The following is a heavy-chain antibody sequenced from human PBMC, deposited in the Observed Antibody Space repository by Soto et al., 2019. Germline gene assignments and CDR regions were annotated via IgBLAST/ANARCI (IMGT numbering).Heavy chain of an antibody. Sequence: ASVKVSCKASGYTFTSYGISWVRQAPGQGLEWMGWISAYNGNTNYAQKLQGRVTMTTDTSTSTAYMELRSLRSDDTAVYYCARDAADCSSTSCQGGEAFDIWGQGTMVTVSS. J-gene: IGHJ3*02. CDR3: ARDAADCSSTSCQGGEAFDI. CDR1: GYTFTSYG. V-gene: IGHV1-18*01. D-gene: IGHD2-2*01. CDR2: ISAYNGNT.